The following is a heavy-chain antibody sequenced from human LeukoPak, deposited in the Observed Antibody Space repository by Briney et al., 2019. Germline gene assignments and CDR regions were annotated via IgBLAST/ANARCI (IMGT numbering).Heavy chain of an antibody. J-gene: IGHJ4*02. D-gene: IGHD3-3*01. Sequence: GGSLRLSCAASGFTFSSYGMHWVRQAPGKGLEWVVFIRYDGSNKYYADSVKGRFTISRDNSKNTLYLQMNSLRAEDTAVYYCATYLDYDFWSGFTDYWGQGTLVTVSS. CDR2: IRYDGSNK. V-gene: IGHV3-30*02. CDR1: GFTFSSYG. CDR3: ATYLDYDFWSGFTDY.